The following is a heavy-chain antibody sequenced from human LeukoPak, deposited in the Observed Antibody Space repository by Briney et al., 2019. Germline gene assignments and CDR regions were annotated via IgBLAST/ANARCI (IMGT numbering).Heavy chain of an antibody. CDR2: ISYDGSNK. J-gene: IGHJ4*02. V-gene: IGHV3-30*04. D-gene: IGHD5-12*01. CDR1: GFTFSSYA. CDR3: ARGWAYSGYDLYFDY. Sequence: GGPLNPPCQASGFTFSSYAMHWVRQAPGKGLGGGAVISYDGSNKYYADSVKGRFTISRDNSKNTLYLQMNSLRAEDTAVYYCARGWAYSGYDLYFDYWGQGTLVTVSS.